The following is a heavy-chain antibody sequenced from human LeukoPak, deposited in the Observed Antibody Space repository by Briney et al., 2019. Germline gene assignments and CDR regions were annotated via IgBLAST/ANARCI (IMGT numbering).Heavy chain of an antibody. Sequence: GGSLRLSCAASGFTFSSYAMSWVRQAPGKGLEWVSAISGSGGSTYYADSVKGRFTISRDNSKNTLYRQMNSLRAEDTAVYYCAKEYYDFWSGYPHDYWGQGTLVTVSS. CDR2: ISGSGGST. D-gene: IGHD3-3*01. CDR1: GFTFSSYA. CDR3: AKEYYDFWSGYPHDY. J-gene: IGHJ4*02. V-gene: IGHV3-23*01.